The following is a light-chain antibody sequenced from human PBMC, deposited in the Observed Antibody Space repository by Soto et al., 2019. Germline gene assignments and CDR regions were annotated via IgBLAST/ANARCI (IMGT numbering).Light chain of an antibody. CDR3: QQYNNWPPGT. J-gene: IGKJ2*01. CDR2: GAS. CDR1: QSVSSN. V-gene: IGKV3-15*01. Sequence: EIVMTQSPATLSVSPGERATLSCRASQSVSSNLAWYQQKPGQAPRLLIYGASTRATGIPARFSGSGSGTEFTLTISSLRSEDFAVYYCQQYNNWPPGTFGQGTKLEIE.